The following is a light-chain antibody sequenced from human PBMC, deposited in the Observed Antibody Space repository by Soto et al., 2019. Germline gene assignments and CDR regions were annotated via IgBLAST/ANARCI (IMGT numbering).Light chain of an antibody. CDR2: DAS. CDR3: QQFYDYPLT. J-gene: IGKJ4*01. Sequence: AIQLTQSPYSLSASVGARVALTGRASQDISTVFAWYQQKPGKAPKLLIYDASSLESGVPSRFSGSGSGADFTLTISSLQPEDFATYYCQQFYDYPLTFGGGTKVDI. V-gene: IGKV1D-13*01. CDR1: QDISTV.